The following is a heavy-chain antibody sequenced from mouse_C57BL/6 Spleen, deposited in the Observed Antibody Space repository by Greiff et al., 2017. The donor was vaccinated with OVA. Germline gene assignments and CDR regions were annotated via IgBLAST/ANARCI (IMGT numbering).Heavy chain of an antibody. CDR1: GYSITSGYY. Sequence: ESGPGLVKPSQSLSLTCSVTGYSITSGYYWNWIRQFPGNKLEWMGYISYDGSNNYNPSLKNRISITRDTSKNQFFLKLKSVTTEDTATYYCARDRGGDWYFDVWGTGTTVTVSS. J-gene: IGHJ1*03. D-gene: IGHD3-1*01. V-gene: IGHV3-6*01. CDR2: ISYDGSN. CDR3: ARDRGGDWYFDV.